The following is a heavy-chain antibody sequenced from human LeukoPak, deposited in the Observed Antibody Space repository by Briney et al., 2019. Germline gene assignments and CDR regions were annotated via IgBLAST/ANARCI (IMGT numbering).Heavy chain of an antibody. D-gene: IGHD5-12*01. CDR3: AKDSVATIPTSSDY. V-gene: IGHV3-23*01. J-gene: IGHJ4*02. Sequence: GGSLRLSCAASGFTFSSYAMSWVRQAPGKGLEWVSAISGSGGSTYYADSVKGRYTISRDNSKNTLYLQMNSLRAEDTAVYYCAKDSVATIPTSSDYWGQGTLVTVSS. CDR1: GFTFSSYA. CDR2: ISGSGGST.